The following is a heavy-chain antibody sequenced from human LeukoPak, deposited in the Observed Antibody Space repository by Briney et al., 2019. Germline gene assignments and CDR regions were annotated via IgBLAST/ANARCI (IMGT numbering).Heavy chain of an antibody. CDR2: IKQDGSEK. Sequence: QSGGSLRLSCAASGFTFSSYWMSWVRQAPEKGLEWVANIKQDGSEKYYVDSVKGRFTISRDNAKNSLYLQMNSLRAEDTAVYYCARGILTGYSHYYYYYGMDVWGQGTTVTVSS. D-gene: IGHD3-9*01. J-gene: IGHJ6*02. CDR1: GFTFSSYW. CDR3: ARGILTGYSHYYYYYGMDV. V-gene: IGHV3-7*01.